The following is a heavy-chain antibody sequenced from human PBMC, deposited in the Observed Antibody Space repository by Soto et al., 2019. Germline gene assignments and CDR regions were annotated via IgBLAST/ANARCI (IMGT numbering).Heavy chain of an antibody. J-gene: IGHJ4*02. CDR2: ISSSSSYI. V-gene: IGHV3-21*01. CDR3: ARDQRWEIYYFDY. D-gene: IGHD1-26*01. CDR1: GFTFSSYS. Sequence: GGSLRLSCAASGFTFSSYSMNWVRQAPGKGLEWVPSISSSSSYIYYADSVKGRFTISRDNAKNSLYPQMNSLRAEDTAVYYCARDQRWEIYYFDYWGQGTLVTVSS.